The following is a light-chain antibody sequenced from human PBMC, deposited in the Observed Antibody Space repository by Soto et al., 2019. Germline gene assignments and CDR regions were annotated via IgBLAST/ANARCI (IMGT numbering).Light chain of an antibody. Sequence: QSVLTQPPSASGSPGQSVTISCTGTSSDVGKYDYVSWFQHHPGRAPKLMIYDVSKRPSGVSNRFSGSKSGNTASLTISGLQAEDQADYYCGSYTTSSNYVFGTGTKVTVL. V-gene: IGLV2-14*01. J-gene: IGLJ1*01. CDR1: SSDVGKYDY. CDR2: DVS. CDR3: GSYTTSSNYV.